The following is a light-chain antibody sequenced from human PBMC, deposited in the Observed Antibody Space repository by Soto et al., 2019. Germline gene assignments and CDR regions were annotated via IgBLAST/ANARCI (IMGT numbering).Light chain of an antibody. CDR2: SNN. V-gene: IGLV1-44*01. CDR1: SSNIGSNT. Sequence: QPVLTQPPSASGTPGQRVTISCSGSSSNIGSNTVNWYQQLPGTAPKLRIYSNNQRPSGVPDRFSGSKSGTSASLAISGLQSEDEADYYCAAWDDSLNGWVFGGGTQLTVL. J-gene: IGLJ3*02. CDR3: AAWDDSLNGWV.